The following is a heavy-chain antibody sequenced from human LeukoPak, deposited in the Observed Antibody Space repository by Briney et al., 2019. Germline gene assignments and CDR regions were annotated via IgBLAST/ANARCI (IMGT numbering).Heavy chain of an antibody. CDR3: ARHSSTSSSWYHGFDY. CDR1: GGSISSYY. J-gene: IGHJ4*02. CDR2: IYYSGST. Sequence: SETLSLTCTVSGGSISSYYWSWIRQPPGKGLEWIGYIYYSGSTNYNPSLKSRVTISVDTSKNQFSLKLSSVTAADTAVYYCARHSSTSSSWYHGFDYWGQGTLVTVSS. D-gene: IGHD6-13*01. V-gene: IGHV4-59*08.